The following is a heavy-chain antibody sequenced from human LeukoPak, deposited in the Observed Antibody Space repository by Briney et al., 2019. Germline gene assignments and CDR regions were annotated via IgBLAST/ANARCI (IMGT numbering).Heavy chain of an antibody. D-gene: IGHD1-7*01. CDR1: GLTFSSYW. V-gene: IGHV3-74*01. Sequence: GGSLRLSCAASGLTFSSYWMHWVRQAPGKGLVWVSGIKTDGSSTSYADSVEGRFTISRDNAKNMMYLQMNSLRAEDTAVYYCARGRELLNPFDYWGQGTLVTVSS. J-gene: IGHJ4*02. CDR2: IKTDGSST. CDR3: ARGRELLNPFDY.